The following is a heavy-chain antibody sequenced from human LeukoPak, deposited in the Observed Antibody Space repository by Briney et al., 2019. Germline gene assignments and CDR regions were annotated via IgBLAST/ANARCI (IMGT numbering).Heavy chain of an antibody. CDR1: GGSIISSYF. J-gene: IGHJ3*02. CDR2: IYYSGST. Sequence: SETLSLTCTISGGSIISSYFWGWIRQPPGKGLEWIGSIYYSGSTYYNLSLKSRVTISVDTSKNQFSLKLSSVTAADTAVYYCAKDSSGSNDAFDIWGQGTMVTVSS. CDR3: AKDSSGSNDAFDI. V-gene: IGHV4-39*07. D-gene: IGHD3-22*01.